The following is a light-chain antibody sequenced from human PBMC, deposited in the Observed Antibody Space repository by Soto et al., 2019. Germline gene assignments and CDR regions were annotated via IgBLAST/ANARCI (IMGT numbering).Light chain of an antibody. V-gene: IGLV2-14*01. CDR2: DVS. CDR1: ISDVGGYNY. Sequence: QSALTQPASVSGSPGQSITISCTGTISDVGGYNYVSWYQQHPGKAPKLLIYDVSNRPSGVSNRFSGSKSGNTASLTISGLQAEDEADYYCSSYTSSSRDWVFGGGTKLTAL. CDR3: SSYTSSSRDWV. J-gene: IGLJ3*02.